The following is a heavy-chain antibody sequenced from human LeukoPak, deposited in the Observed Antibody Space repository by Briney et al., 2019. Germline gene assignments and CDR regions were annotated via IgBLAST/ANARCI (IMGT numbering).Heavy chain of an antibody. CDR2: IRSKAYGRKT. V-gene: IGHV3-49*04. Sequence: PGGSLRLSCTASGFTFGDYAMSWVRQAPGKGLEWVGFIRSKAYGRKTEYAASVKGRFTISRDDSKSIAYLQMNSLKTEDTAVYYCTRDHPGPQPGYWGQGTLVTVSS. J-gene: IGHJ4*02. CDR1: GFTFGDYA. CDR3: TRDHPGPQPGY.